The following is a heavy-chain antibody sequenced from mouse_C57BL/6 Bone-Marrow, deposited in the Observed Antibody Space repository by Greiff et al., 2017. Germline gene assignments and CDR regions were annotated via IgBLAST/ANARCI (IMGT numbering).Heavy chain of an antibody. CDR1: GYSIPSGYY. J-gene: IGHJ4*01. V-gene: IGHV3-6*01. Sequence: EVQLQESGPGLVKPSQSLSPTCSVTGYSIPSGYYWNWIRQFPGNKLEWMGYLSYDGSNNYNPSLKNRISITRDTSKNQFFLKLNSVTTEDTATYYCARVGEFYAMDYWGQGTSVTVSS. CDR3: ARVGEFYAMDY. CDR2: LSYDGSN. D-gene: IGHD3-3*01.